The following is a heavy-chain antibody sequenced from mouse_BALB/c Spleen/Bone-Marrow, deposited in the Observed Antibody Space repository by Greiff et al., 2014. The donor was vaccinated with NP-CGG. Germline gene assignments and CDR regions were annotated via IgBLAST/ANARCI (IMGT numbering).Heavy chain of an antibody. V-gene: IGHV5-6-4*01. Sequence: EVQLVESGGGLVKPGGSLKLSCAASGFTFSSYTMSWVRQTPEKRLEWVATISTGGSYTDYPDSVKGRFTISRDNAKNTLYLQMSSLKSEDTAMYYCTRDQRYGNYIDAMDYWGQGTSVTVSS. D-gene: IGHD2-10*02. CDR1: GFTFSSYT. J-gene: IGHJ4*01. CDR3: TRDQRYGNYIDAMDY. CDR2: ISTGGSYT.